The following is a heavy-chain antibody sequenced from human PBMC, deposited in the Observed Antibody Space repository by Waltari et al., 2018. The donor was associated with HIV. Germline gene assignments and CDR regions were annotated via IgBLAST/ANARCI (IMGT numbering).Heavy chain of an antibody. CDR1: GGSFSGYY. Sequence: QVQLQQWGAGLLKPSEPLSLTCAVYGGSFSGYYWSWIRQPPGKGLEWIGEINHSGDTYYSPSLKSRLTISVDSSKNQFSLKLSSVTAADTSVYYCARMDRGGGFDYWGQGTLVTISS. J-gene: IGHJ4*02. CDR2: INHSGDT. D-gene: IGHD2-15*01. V-gene: IGHV4-34*01. CDR3: ARMDRGGGFDY.